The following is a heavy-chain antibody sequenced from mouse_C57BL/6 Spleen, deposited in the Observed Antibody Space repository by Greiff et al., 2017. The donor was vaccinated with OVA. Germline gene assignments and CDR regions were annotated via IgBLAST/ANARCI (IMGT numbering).Heavy chain of an antibody. CDR2: INPNNGGT. J-gene: IGHJ4*01. Sequence: EVQLQQSGPELVKPGASVKISCKASGYTFTDYYMNWVKQSHGKSLEWIGDINPNNGGTSYNQKFKGKATLTVDKSSSTAYMELRSPTSEDSAVYYCARRVYYYAMDYWGQGTSVTVSS. V-gene: IGHV1-26*01. CDR1: GYTFTDYY. CDR3: ARRVYYYAMDY.